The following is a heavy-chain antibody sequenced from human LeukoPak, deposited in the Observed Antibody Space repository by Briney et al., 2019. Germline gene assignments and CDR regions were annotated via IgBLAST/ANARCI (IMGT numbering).Heavy chain of an antibody. CDR3: ARDRESSSWYYYYYYMDV. CDR1: GFIFSNAW. Sequence: PGGSLRLSCAASGFIFSNAWMIWVRQAPGKGLEWVANIKTDGSEKHYVDSVKGRFTISRDNAKNSLYLQMNSLRAEDTAVYYCARDRESSSWYYYYYYMDVWGKGTTVTVSS. J-gene: IGHJ6*03. CDR2: IKTDGSEK. D-gene: IGHD6-13*01. V-gene: IGHV3-7*01.